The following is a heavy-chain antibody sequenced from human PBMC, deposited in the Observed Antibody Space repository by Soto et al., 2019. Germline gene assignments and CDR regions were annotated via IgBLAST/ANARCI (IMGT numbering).Heavy chain of an antibody. J-gene: IGHJ6*02. CDR1: GFTFSSYC. CDR3: ARDWGLPAGMEV. CDR2: IWYDGINK. Sequence: PGGSLRLSCAASGFTFSSYCIHWVRQAPCKGLEWVAVIWYDGINKYYADSVKGRFTISRDNSKNTLYLQMNSLRAEDTAVYYCARDWGLPAGMEVWGQGTTVTVS. D-gene: IGHD3-16*01. V-gene: IGHV3-33*01.